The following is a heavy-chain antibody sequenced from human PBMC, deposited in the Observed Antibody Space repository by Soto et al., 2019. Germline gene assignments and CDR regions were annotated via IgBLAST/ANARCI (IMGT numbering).Heavy chain of an antibody. CDR1: GFTFSSYG. J-gene: IGHJ6*02. Sequence: QVQLVESGGGVVQPGRSLRLSCAASGFTFSSYGMHWVRQAPGKGLEWVAVISYDGSNKYYADSVKSRFTISRDNSKNTLYLQMNSLRAEDTAVYYCAKDVRYCSSTSCYGYYYYYYGMDVWGQGTTVTVSS. CDR2: ISYDGSNK. V-gene: IGHV3-30*18. CDR3: AKDVRYCSSTSCYGYYYYYYGMDV. D-gene: IGHD2-2*01.